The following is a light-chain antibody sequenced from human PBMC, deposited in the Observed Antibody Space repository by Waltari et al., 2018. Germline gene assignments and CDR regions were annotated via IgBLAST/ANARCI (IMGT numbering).Light chain of an antibody. CDR3: QQRWA. CDR1: QSISSD. V-gene: IGKV1-39*01. J-gene: IGKJ1*01. Sequence: DIQMTQSPSSLSASVGDRVTITCRASQSISSDLNWYQQKPGKAPKLLIYAASSLQSGVPSRFSGSGSGTDFTLTISSLQPEDFATYYCQQRWAFGQGTKVEIK. CDR2: AAS.